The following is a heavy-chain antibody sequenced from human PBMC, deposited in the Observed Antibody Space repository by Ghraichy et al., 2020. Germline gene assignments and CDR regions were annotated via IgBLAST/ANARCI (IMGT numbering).Heavy chain of an antibody. D-gene: IGHD3-22*01. CDR3: AKDWYYVSSGPLGAFDI. V-gene: IGHV3-21*01. J-gene: IGHJ3*02. CDR2: ISGSDNLK. CDR1: GFTFSSHN. Sequence: GGSLRLSCAASGFTFSSHNMNWVRQAPGKGLEWVSSISGSDNLKYYADSVQGRFTISRDNAKNSLYLQMNSLRAEDTAVYFCAKDWYYVSSGPLGAFDIWGQVTMVSVAS.